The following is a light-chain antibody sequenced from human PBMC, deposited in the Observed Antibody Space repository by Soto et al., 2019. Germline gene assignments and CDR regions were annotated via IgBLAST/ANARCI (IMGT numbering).Light chain of an antibody. V-gene: IGKV4-1*01. CDR2: WAS. J-gene: IGKJ3*01. CDR1: QSVLYRTNNKNY. Sequence: DIVMPQSPESLAVSLGERATINCKSSQSVLYRTNNKNYLAWFQQKPGQPPKLLIYWASNRESGVPDRFSGSGSGTDFTRTISSLQAEDVAIYYCQQYYSPPFTFGPGTKVDIK. CDR3: QQYYSPPFT.